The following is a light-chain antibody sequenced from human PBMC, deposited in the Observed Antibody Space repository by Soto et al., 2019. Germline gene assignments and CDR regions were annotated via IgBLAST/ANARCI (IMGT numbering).Light chain of an antibody. CDR1: QGVSRSY. V-gene: IGKV3D-20*02. J-gene: IGKJ5*01. CDR2: AAS. Sequence: EIVLTQSPGTLSLSPGERATLFCRASQGVSRSYFAWYQQKPGQAPRLLIYAASSRATGVPDRFSGSGSGTDFTLTISSLQPEDFATYFCQQTNNFPLTFGQGTRLEIK. CDR3: QQTNNFPLT.